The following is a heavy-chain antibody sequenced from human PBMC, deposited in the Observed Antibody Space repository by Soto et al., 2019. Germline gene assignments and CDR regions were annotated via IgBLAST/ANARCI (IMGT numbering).Heavy chain of an antibody. J-gene: IGHJ4*02. D-gene: IGHD4-17*01. Sequence: SETLSLTCTVSGGSISSDYWSWIRQPPGKGLEWIGYIYYSGSTNYNPSLKSRVTISVDTSKNQFSLKLSSVTAADTAVYYCASHGHKDYWGQATLVTVSS. V-gene: IGHV4-59*01. CDR2: IYYSGST. CDR1: GGSISSDY. CDR3: ASHGHKDY.